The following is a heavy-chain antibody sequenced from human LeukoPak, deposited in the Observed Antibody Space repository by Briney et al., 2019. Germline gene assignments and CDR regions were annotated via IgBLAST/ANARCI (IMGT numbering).Heavy chain of an antibody. CDR1: GFSFSSYA. Sequence: PGRSLRLSCAASGFSFSSYAMHWVRQAPGKGLEWVALISYDGSSKYYAESVKGRFTISRDNSKNTLYLQMNSLRAEDTAVYYCAKDSTVLGIVVVITTLFDYWGQGTLVTVSS. D-gene: IGHD3-22*01. V-gene: IGHV3-30-3*01. J-gene: IGHJ4*02. CDR2: ISYDGSSK. CDR3: AKDSTVLGIVVVITTLFDY.